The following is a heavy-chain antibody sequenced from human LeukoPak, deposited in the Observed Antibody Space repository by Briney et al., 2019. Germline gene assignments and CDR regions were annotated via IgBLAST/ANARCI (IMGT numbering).Heavy chain of an antibody. D-gene: IGHD6-13*01. CDR1: GFTFSSYA. V-gene: IGHV3-23*01. Sequence: GGSLRLSCAASGFTFSSYAMSWVRQAPGKGLEWVSAISGSGGSTYYADSVKGRFTISRDNSKNTLYLQMNSLRAEDTAVYYCAKDPPPGYSSSWLFDYWGQGTLVTVSS. J-gene: IGHJ4*02. CDR3: AKDPPPGYSSSWLFDY. CDR2: ISGSGGST.